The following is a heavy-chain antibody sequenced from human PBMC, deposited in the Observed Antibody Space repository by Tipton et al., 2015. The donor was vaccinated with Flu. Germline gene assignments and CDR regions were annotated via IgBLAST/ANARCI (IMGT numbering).Heavy chain of an antibody. J-gene: IGHJ4*02. CDR3: ARIGSIVTSSH. CDR2: ISTYTGHT. D-gene: IGHD2/OR15-2a*01. V-gene: IGHV1-18*01. Sequence: QVQLVQSGAEVKKPGASVKVSCKASGYTLTSSSVSWVRQAPGQGLEWLGWISTYTGHTNYTQKFQGRVSMTTHTSTSTAYMELRSLRSDDTAIYYCARIGSIVTSSHWGQGTQVTVSS. CDR1: GYTLTSSS.